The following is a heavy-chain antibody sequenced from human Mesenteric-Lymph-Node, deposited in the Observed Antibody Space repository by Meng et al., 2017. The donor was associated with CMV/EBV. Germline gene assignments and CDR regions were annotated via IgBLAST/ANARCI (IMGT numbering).Heavy chain of an antibody. J-gene: IGHJ6*02. CDR2: FYGGGGST. D-gene: IGHD4-11*01. CDR1: GFTFSTYA. CDR3: AKATHDYSMYYYYYYGMDV. V-gene: IGHV3-23*03. Sequence: GESLKISCAASGFTFSTYAMSWVRQAPGKGLEWVSVFYGGGGSTYYADSVKGRFTISRDDSMNTLYLQMNSLRAEDTALYYCAKATHDYSMYYYYYYGMDVWGQGTTVTVSS.